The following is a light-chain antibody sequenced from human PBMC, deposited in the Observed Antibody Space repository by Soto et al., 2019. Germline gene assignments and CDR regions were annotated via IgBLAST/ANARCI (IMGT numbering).Light chain of an antibody. CDR2: GNS. J-gene: IGLJ2*01. CDR1: SSNIGAGYD. Sequence: QSVLTQPPSVSGAPGQRVTISCTGSSSNIGAGYDVHWYQQLPGTAPKLLIYGNSNRPSGVPDRFSGSKSGTSASLAITGLQVEDEADYYCQSYDSSPSAYVVFGGGTKLTVL. V-gene: IGLV1-40*01. CDR3: QSYDSSPSAYVV.